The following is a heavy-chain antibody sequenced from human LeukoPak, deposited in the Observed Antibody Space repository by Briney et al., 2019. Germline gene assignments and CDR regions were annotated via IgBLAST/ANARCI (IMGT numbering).Heavy chain of an antibody. CDR3: ARGRDCSSTSCYLLPQSRYGMDV. Sequence: GGSLRLSCAASGFTFSDYSMNWVRQAPGKGLEWVSSISSTSSYIYYADSVKGRFTISRDNAKNSLYLQMNSLRAEDTAVYYCARGRDCSSTSCYLLPQSRYGMDVWGQGTTVTVSS. D-gene: IGHD2-2*01. CDR1: GFTFSDYS. CDR2: ISSTSSYI. J-gene: IGHJ6*02. V-gene: IGHV3-21*01.